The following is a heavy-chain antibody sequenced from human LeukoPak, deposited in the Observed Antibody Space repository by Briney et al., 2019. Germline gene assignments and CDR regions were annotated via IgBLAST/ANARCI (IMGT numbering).Heavy chain of an antibody. J-gene: IGHJ4*02. CDR3: ARISRGYYYGWLWYYFDY. CDR1: GGSISSSSYY. D-gene: IGHD3-22*01. Sequence: NPSETLSLTCTVSGGSISSSSYYWGWIRQPPGKGLEWIGSIYYSGSTYYNPSLESRVTISVDTSKNQFSLKLSSVTAADTAVYYCARISRGYYYGWLWYYFDYWGQGTLVTVSS. CDR2: IYYSGST. V-gene: IGHV4-39*01.